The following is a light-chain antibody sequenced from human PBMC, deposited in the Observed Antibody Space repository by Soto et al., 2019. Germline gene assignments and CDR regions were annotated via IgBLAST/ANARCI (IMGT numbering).Light chain of an antibody. CDR2: GES. CDR1: QSISDT. Sequence: VMTQSPAPLSQSPGGSATLSCRASQSISDTLAWYQQKTGQAPMLLIHGESTRATGLPDRFSGSGSGTDLNLTISRLQSEDFAVYYCQKYNNWPWTCGQGTKVDIK. CDR3: QKYNNWPWT. V-gene: IGKV3-15*01. J-gene: IGKJ1*01.